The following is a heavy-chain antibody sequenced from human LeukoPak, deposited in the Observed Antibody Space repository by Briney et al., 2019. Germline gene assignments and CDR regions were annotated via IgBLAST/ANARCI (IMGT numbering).Heavy chain of an antibody. CDR2: IYYSGST. D-gene: IGHD6-13*01. Sequence: NSSETLSLTCTVSGGSISSSSYYWGWIRQPPGKGLEWIGSIYYSGSTYYNPSLKSRVTISVDTSKNQFSLKLSSVTAADTAVYHCARARKQQLYFDASDIWGQGTMVTVSS. J-gene: IGHJ3*02. V-gene: IGHV4-39*01. CDR3: ARARKQQLYFDASDI. CDR1: GGSISSSSYY.